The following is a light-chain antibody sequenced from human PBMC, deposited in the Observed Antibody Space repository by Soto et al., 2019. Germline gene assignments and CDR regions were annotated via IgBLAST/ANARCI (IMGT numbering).Light chain of an antibody. J-gene: IGLJ3*02. CDR2: EVS. Sequence: QSVLTQPASVSGSPGQSITISCTGTSSDVGSYNLVSWYQQHPGKAPKLMIYEVSRRPSGVSNRFSGSKSGNTASLTISGLQAEDEADYYCCSYAGSNTGVFGGGTKVTVL. CDR1: SSDVGSYNL. CDR3: CSYAGSNTGV. V-gene: IGLV2-23*02.